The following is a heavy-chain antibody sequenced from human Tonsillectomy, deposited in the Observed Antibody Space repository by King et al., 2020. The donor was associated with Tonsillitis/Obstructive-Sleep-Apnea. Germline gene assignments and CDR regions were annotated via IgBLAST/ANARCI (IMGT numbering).Heavy chain of an antibody. V-gene: IGHV4-61*01. D-gene: IGHD3-10*01. CDR1: GGSVSSNSYY. J-gene: IGHJ4*02. Sequence: VQLQESGPGLVKPSETLSLTCTVSGGSVSSNSYYWNWIRQPPGKGLEWIGYIYYSGTTNYNPSLKSRVTISSDTSKNQFSLKLSSVTAADTAVYYCARSLYYYGSGRYYTYYFDYWGQGTLVTVSS. CDR2: IYYSGTT. CDR3: ARSLYYYGSGRYYTYYFDY.